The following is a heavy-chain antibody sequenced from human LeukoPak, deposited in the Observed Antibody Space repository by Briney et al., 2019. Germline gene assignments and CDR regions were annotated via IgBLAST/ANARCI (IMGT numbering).Heavy chain of an antibody. D-gene: IGHD4-17*01. Sequence: GGSLRLSCAASGFTFSSYAMHWVRQAPGKGLEYVSAISSNGGSTYYANSVKGRFTISRDNSKNTLYLQMGSLRAEDMAVYYCARSRGDYGDYGRSPNAAFGYWGQGTLVTVSS. V-gene: IGHV3-64*01. CDR1: GFTFSSYA. CDR3: ARSRGDYGDYGRSPNAAFGY. J-gene: IGHJ4*02. CDR2: ISSNGGST.